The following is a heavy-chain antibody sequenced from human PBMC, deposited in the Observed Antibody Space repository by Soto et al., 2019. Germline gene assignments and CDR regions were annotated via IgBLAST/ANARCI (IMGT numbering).Heavy chain of an antibody. CDR2: ISAYNGNT. CDR1: GVAFTCYG. D-gene: IGHD3-3*01. CDR3: ASSLWIDYDLWSGYPAFDI. Sequence: GASAKASWEAPGVAFTCYGLSWARQAHGQGLEWMGWISAYNGNTNYAQKFQGRVTMTTDTSTSTAYMELRSLRSDDTAVYYCASSLWIDYDLWSGYPAFDIWGQGTIVTVSS. V-gene: IGHV1-18*01. J-gene: IGHJ3*02.